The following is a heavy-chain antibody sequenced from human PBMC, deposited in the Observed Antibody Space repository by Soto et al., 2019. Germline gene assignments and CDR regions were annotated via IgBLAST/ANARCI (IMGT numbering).Heavy chain of an antibody. CDR3: ARDLRDIAAAGPPGDDY. CDR2: ISYDGSNK. D-gene: IGHD6-13*01. J-gene: IGHJ4*02. CDR1: GFTFSSYA. Sequence: QVQLVESGGGVVQPGRSLRLSCAASGFTFSSYAMHWVRQAPGKGLEWVAVISYDGSNKYYADSVKGRFTISRDNSKNTLYLQMNSLRAEDTAVYYCARDLRDIAAAGPPGDDYWGQGTLVTVSS. V-gene: IGHV3-30-3*01.